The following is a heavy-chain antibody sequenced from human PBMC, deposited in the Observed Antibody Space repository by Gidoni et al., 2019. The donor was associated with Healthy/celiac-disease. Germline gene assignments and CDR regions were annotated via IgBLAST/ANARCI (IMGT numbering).Heavy chain of an antibody. Sequence: QVQLVQSGAEVKKPGSSVKVSCKASGGTFSSYAISWVRQAPGQGLEWMGGIIPICGTANYAQKFQGRVTITADESTSTAYMELSSLRSEDTAVYYCARDRGITMIVVATGDSDAFDIWGQGTMVTVSS. CDR1: GGTFSSYA. V-gene: IGHV1-69*01. D-gene: IGHD3-22*01. CDR3: ARDRGITMIVVATGDSDAFDI. CDR2: IIPICGTA. J-gene: IGHJ3*02.